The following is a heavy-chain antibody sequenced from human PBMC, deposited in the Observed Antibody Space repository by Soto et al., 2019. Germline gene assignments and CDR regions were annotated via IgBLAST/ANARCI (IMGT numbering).Heavy chain of an antibody. Sequence: GGSLRLSCAASGFTFSSYAMNWVRQAPGKGLEWVSALSGSGSSTYYADSVKGRFTISRDNSKNTLFLQMNSLRAEDTALYFCAKGRIPMIAVLIHYVVDVWGQGTTVTVSS. CDR2: LSGSGSST. CDR3: AKGRIPMIAVLIHYVVDV. D-gene: IGHD3-22*01. J-gene: IGHJ6*02. V-gene: IGHV3-23*01. CDR1: GFTFSSYA.